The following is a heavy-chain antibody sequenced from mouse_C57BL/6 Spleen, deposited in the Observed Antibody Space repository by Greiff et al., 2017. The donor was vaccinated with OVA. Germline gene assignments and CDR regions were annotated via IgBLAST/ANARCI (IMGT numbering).Heavy chain of an antibody. J-gene: IGHJ3*01. CDR2: IWSGGST. CDR3: ARSPYDYDEGAWFAY. V-gene: IGHV2-2*01. Sequence: QVQLKESGPGLVQPSQSLSITCTVSGFSLTSYGVHWVRQSPGKGLEWLGVIWSGGSTDYNAAFISRLSISKDNSKSQVFFKMNSLQADDTAIYYCARSPYDYDEGAWFAYWGQGTLVTVSA. CDR1: GFSLTSYG. D-gene: IGHD2-4*01.